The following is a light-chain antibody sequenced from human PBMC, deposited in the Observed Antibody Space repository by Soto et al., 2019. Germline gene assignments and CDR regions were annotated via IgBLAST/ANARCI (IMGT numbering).Light chain of an antibody. Sequence: QSALTQPASVSGSPGQSITISCTGTSSDVGGYNYVSWYQQHPGKAPKLMIYDVNNRPSGVSNRFSGSKSGNTASLTISGLQAEDEADYYSSSYTSSSTLIFGTGTKVTVL. J-gene: IGLJ1*01. CDR3: SSYTSSSTLI. CDR2: DVN. V-gene: IGLV2-14*01. CDR1: SSDVGGYNY.